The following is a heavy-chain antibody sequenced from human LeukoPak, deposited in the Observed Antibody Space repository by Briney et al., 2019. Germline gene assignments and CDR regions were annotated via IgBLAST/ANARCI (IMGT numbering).Heavy chain of an antibody. D-gene: IGHD3-16*01. J-gene: IGHJ4*02. CDR1: GFTFSSYA. CDR3: AKASWVSSTDAVR. Sequence: PGGSLRLSCAASGFTFSSYAMSWVRQAPGKGLEWVSGITGSGGSTYYADSVKGRFTPSSDSSRNTVYFQLNNLRVEDTAIYYCAKASWVSSTDAVRWGQGTLVTVSS. CDR2: ITGSGGST. V-gene: IGHV3-23*01.